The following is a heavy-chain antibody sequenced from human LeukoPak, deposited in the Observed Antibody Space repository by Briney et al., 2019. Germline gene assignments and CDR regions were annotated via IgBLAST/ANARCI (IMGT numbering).Heavy chain of an antibody. V-gene: IGHV5-51*01. J-gene: IGHJ4*02. CDR3: ARHASPYSSNYYFDY. CDR2: IYPGDSDT. D-gene: IGHD6-13*01. Sequence: GESLKISCKGSGYSFTSYWIGWVRQMPGKGLEWMGIIYPGDSDTTYSPSFQGQVAISADKSINTAYLQWSSLKASDTAMYYCARHASPYSSNYYFDYWGQGALVTVSS. CDR1: GYSFTSYW.